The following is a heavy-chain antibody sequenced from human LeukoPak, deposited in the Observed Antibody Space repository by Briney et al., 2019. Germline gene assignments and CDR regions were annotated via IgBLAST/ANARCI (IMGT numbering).Heavy chain of an antibody. V-gene: IGHV1-2*02. CDR1: GYTFTDYY. J-gene: IGHJ1*01. Sequence: GASVKVSCKASGYTFTDYYVHWVRQAPGQGLEWMGWINPNSGGTNYAQKFQGTVTMTRDTSISTAYMELTRLRSDDTAVYYCASMYYDILTGYYEYFQHWGQGTLVTVSS. CDR2: INPNSGGT. D-gene: IGHD3-9*01. CDR3: ASMYYDILTGYYEYFQH.